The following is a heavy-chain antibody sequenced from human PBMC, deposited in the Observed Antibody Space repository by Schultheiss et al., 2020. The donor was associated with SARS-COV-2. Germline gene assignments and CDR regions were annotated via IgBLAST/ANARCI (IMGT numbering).Heavy chain of an antibody. J-gene: IGHJ4*02. CDR2: IRWNSGSM. V-gene: IGHV3-9*01. Sequence: SLKISCAASGLTFDDYAMHWVRQAPGKGLEWVSGIRWNSGSMGYAESVKGRFTISRDNAKNSLYLQMNSLRAEDTAVYYCARDLSVRRYFDWLQGLSAPGYWGQGTLVTVSS. CDR1: GLTFDDYA. D-gene: IGHD3-9*01. CDR3: ARDLSVRRYFDWLQGLSAPGY.